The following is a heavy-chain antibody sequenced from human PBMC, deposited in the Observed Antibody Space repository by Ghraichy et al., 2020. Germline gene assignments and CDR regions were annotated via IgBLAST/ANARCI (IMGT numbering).Heavy chain of an antibody. J-gene: IGHJ4*02. CDR2: IYYSGST. D-gene: IGHD1-26*01. V-gene: IGHV4-39*01. Sequence: SQTLSLTCTVSGGSISSSAYYWGWIRQPPGEGLEWIGCIYYSGSTYYNPSLKSRVTISVDTSKNQFSLKLTSVTAADTAVYYCGRQVASGTYFGFDYWGQGTLVTVSS. CDR3: GRQVASGTYFGFDY. CDR1: GGSISSSAYY.